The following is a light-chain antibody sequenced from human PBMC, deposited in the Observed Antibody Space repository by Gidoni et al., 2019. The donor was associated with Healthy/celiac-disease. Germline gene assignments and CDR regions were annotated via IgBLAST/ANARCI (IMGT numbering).Light chain of an antibody. CDR3: QRYGSSPTWT. V-gene: IGKV3-20*01. Sequence: IVFTQSPGTLSLSPGERATLSCRASQSVSSSYLAWCQQKPGQAPRLLIYGASSRATGIPDRFSGSGAGTDFTLTISRLEPEDFAVYYCQRYGSSPTWTFGQGTKVEIK. CDR1: QSVSSSY. CDR2: GAS. J-gene: IGKJ1*01.